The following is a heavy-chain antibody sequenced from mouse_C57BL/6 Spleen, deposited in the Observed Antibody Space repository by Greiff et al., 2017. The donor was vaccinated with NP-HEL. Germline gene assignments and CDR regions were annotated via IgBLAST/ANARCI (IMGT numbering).Heavy chain of an antibody. D-gene: IGHD1-1*01. CDR3: TRESYYGSSYADY. CDR2: IDPETGGT. V-gene: IGHV1-15*01. J-gene: IGHJ2*01. CDR1: GYTFTDYE. Sequence: VQLQQSGAELVRPGASVTLSCKASGYTFTDYEMHWVKQTPVHGLEWIGAIDPETGGTAYNQKFKGKAILTADKSSSTAYMELRSLTSEDSAVYYCTRESYYGSSYADYWGQGTTLTVSS.